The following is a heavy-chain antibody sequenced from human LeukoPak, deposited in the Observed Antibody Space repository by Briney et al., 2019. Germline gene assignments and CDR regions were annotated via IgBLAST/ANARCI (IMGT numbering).Heavy chain of an antibody. CDR1: GGSISTSTYY. CDR2: FYYSGAT. V-gene: IGHV4-39*07. D-gene: IGHD2-2*02. J-gene: IGHJ4*02. Sequence: SETLSPTCTVSGGSISTSTYYWGWVRQPPGKGLEWIGSFYYSGATYYNPSLKSRVTISEDTSVNQFSLRLSSVTAADTAVYYCARIPPLYCSTSSCYSRSFDFWGQGILVTVSS. CDR3: ARIPPLYCSTSSCYSRSFDF.